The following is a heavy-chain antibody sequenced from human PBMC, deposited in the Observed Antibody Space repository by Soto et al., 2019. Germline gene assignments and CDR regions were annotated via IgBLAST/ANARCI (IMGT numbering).Heavy chain of an antibody. J-gene: IGHJ6*02. V-gene: IGHV1-69*01. CDR2: IIPIFGTA. D-gene: IGHD6-19*01. Sequence: FSKFIVTWVRQAPGLGLEWVGGIIPIFGTASYAQKFQGRVTITADESTSTSYMEVNNLRSEDTAVYYCATVRYSSPMGYYYGMDVGGQGTTVTVSS. CDR1: FSKFI. CDR3: ATVRYSSPMGYYYGMDV.